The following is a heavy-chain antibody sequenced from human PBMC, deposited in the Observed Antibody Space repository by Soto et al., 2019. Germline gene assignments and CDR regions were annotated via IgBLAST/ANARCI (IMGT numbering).Heavy chain of an antibody. CDR1: GFTFSSYA. CDR2: ISGSGGST. J-gene: IGHJ5*02. D-gene: IGHD6-19*01. Sequence: EVQLLESGGGLVQPGGSLRLSCAASGFTFSSYAMSWVRQAPGKGLEWVSAISGSGGSTYYADSVKGRFTISRDNSKNTLYLQMNSLRADDTAVYYCAKRVSIALAGTGVYNWFDPWGQGTLVTVSS. CDR3: AKRVSIALAGTGVYNWFDP. V-gene: IGHV3-23*01.